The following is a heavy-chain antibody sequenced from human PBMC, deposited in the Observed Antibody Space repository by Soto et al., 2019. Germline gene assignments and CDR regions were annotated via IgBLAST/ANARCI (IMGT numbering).Heavy chain of an antibody. CDR2: IYYSGST. CDR3: ASLLGYCSSTSCYFSAFDI. Sequence: SETLSLTCTVSGGSISSSSYYWGWIRQPPGKGLEWIGNIYYSGSTYYNPSLKSRVTISVDTSKNQFSLKLSSVTAADTAVYYCASLLGYCSSTSCYFSAFDIWGQGTMVTVSS. D-gene: IGHD2-2*01. CDR1: GGSISSSSYY. V-gene: IGHV4-39*01. J-gene: IGHJ3*02.